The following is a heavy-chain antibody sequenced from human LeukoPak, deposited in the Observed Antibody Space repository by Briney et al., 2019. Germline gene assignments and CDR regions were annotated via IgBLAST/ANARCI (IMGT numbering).Heavy chain of an antibody. CDR3: ATDLRDILTAPYYYYMDV. CDR1: GYTFTDYY. CDR2: VDPEDGET. D-gene: IGHD3-9*01. Sequence: ASVKVSCKVSGYTFTDYYMHWVQQAPGKGLERMGLVDPEDGETIYAEKFQGRVTITADTSTDTAYMELSSLRSEDTAVYYCATDLRDILTAPYYYYMDVWGKGTTVTVSS. V-gene: IGHV1-69-2*01. J-gene: IGHJ6*03.